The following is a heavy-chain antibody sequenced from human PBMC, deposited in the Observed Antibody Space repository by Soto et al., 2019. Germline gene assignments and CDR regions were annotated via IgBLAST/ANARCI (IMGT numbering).Heavy chain of an antibody. CDR1: GFTFSSYW. CDR2: IKQDGSEK. Sequence: EVQLVESGGGLVQPGGSLRLPCAASGFTFSSYWMSWVRQAPGKGLEWVANIKQDGSEKYYVDSVKGRFTISRDNAKNSLYLQMNSLRAEDTAVYYCASEGGYDFWSGYPYFDYWGQGTLVTVSS. J-gene: IGHJ4*02. D-gene: IGHD3-3*01. V-gene: IGHV3-7*01. CDR3: ASEGGYDFWSGYPYFDY.